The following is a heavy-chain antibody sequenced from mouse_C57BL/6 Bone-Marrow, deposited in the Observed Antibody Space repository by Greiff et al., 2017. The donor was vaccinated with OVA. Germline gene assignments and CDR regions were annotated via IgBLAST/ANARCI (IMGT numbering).Heavy chain of an antibody. V-gene: IGHV5-9*01. CDR3: ARRYDGYYAFAY. D-gene: IGHD2-3*01. CDR2: ISGGGGNT. J-gene: IGHJ3*01. CDR1: GFTFSSYT. Sequence: EVKVVDSGGGLVKPGGSLKLSCAASGFTFSSYTMSWVRQTPEKRLEWVATISGGGGNTYYPDSVKGRFTISRDNAKNTLYLQMSSLRSEDTALYYCARRYDGYYAFAYWGQGTLVTVSA.